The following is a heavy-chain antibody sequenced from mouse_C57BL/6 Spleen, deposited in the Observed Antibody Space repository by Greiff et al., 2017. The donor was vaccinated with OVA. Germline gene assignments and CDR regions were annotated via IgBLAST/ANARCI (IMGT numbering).Heavy chain of an antibody. V-gene: IGHV5-9-1*02. CDR2: ISSGGDYI. CDR3: TREGLLTWFAY. Sequence: EVQRVESGEGLVKPGGSLKLSCAASGFTFSSYAMSWVRQTPEKRLEWVAYISSGGDYIYYADTVKGRFTISSDNARNTLYLQMSSLKSEDTAMYYCTREGLLTWFAYWGQGTLVTVSA. D-gene: IGHD2-3*01. J-gene: IGHJ3*01. CDR1: GFTFSSYA.